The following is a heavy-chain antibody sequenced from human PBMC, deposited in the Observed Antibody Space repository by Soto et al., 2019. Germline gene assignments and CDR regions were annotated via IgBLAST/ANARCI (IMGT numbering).Heavy chain of an antibody. D-gene: IGHD2-8*01. J-gene: IGHJ6*02. CDR1: GFTFSSYA. V-gene: IGHV3-23*01. CDR2: ISGSGGST. CDR3: AKGYCTNGVCYQYYYYGMDV. Sequence: EVQLLESGGGLVQPGGSLRLSCAASGFTFSSYAMSWVRQAPGKGLEWVSAISGSGGSTYYADSVKGRFTISRDNSKNTLYLQMNSLRAEDTAVYYCAKGYCTNGVCYQYYYYGMDVWGQGTTVTVSS.